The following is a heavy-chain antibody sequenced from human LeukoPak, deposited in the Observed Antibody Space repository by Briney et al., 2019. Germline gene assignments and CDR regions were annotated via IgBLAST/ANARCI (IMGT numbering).Heavy chain of an antibody. V-gene: IGHV4-39*01. CDR3: ARTPWIQLDY. CDR1: GVSISSSSYY. J-gene: IGHJ4*02. Sequence: KPSETLSLTCTVSGVSISSSSYYWGWIRQPPGKGLEWIGSIYYSGSTYYNPSLKSRVTISVDTSKNQFSLKLSSVTAADTAVYYCARTPWIQLDYWGQGTLVTVSS. D-gene: IGHD5-18*01. CDR2: IYYSGST.